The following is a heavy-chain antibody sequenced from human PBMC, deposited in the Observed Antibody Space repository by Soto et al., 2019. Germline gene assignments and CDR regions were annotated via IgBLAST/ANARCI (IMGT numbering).Heavy chain of an antibody. V-gene: IGHV3-23*01. CDR2: ISGSGGST. CDR1: GFTFSSYA. CDR3: AKDGGSRMAYYYYYGMDV. Sequence: PGGSLRLSCAASGFTFSSYAMSWVRQAPGKGLEWVSAISGSGGSTYYADSVKGRFTISRDNSKNTLYLQMNSLRAEDTAVYYCAKDGGSRMAYYYYYGMDVWGQGTTVTV. J-gene: IGHJ6*02. D-gene: IGHD2-15*01.